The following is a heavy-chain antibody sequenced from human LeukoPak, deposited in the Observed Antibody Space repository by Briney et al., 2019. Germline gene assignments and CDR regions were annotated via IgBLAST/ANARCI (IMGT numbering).Heavy chain of an antibody. D-gene: IGHD6-13*01. V-gene: IGHV3-53*01. CDR1: GFAVSSNY. CDR3: ARDRLSSSWYHYYGMDV. CDR2: IYSGGST. Sequence: GGSLRLSCAASGFAVSSNYMSWVRQAPGKGLEWVSVIYSGGSTYYADSVKGRFTISRDNSKNTLYLQMNSLRAEVTAVYYCARDRLSSSWYHYYGMDVWGQGTTVTVSS. J-gene: IGHJ6*02.